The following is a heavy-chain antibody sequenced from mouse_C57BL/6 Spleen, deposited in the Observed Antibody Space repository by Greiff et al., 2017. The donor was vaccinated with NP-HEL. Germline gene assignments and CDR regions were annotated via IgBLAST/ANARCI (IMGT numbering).Heavy chain of an antibody. V-gene: IGHV1-81*01. J-gene: IGHJ4*01. CDR2: IYPRSGNT. CDR1: GYTFTSYG. Sequence: QVQLQQSGAELARPGASVKLSCKASGYTFTSYGISWVKQRTGQGLEWIGEIYPRSGNTYYNEKFKGKATLTADKSSSTAYMELRSLTSEDSAVYFCARRRGTSDAMDYWGQGTSVTVSS. CDR3: ARRRGTSDAMDY. D-gene: IGHD6-1*01.